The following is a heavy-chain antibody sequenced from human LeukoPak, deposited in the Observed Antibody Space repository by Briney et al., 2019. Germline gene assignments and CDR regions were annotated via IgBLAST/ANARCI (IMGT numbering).Heavy chain of an antibody. V-gene: IGHV3-7*01. CDR1: GFTFSSYW. D-gene: IGHD7-27*01. CDR2: IKTDGSLT. CDR3: ARDLNWETY. Sequence: GGSLRLSCVASGFTFSSYWMTWVRQAPGKGLEWVANIKTDGSLTYYVDSVKGRFTISRDNAKNSLYLQMNSLGAEDTAVYYCARDLNWETYWGQGTLVSVSS. J-gene: IGHJ4*02.